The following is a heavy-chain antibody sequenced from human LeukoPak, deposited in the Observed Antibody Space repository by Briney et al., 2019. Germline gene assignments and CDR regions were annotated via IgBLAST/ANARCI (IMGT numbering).Heavy chain of an antibody. Sequence: PGGSLRLSCAVSGFTFSSYSMNWVRQAPGKGVERGSYISYSGSTIYYADSVKGGFTIPRDNAKNSLYLQMNSLRAEDTAVYYCASAGNSGYWGQGTLVTVSS. CDR2: ISYSGSTI. V-gene: IGHV3-48*01. CDR3: ASAGNSGY. CDR1: GFTFSSYS. J-gene: IGHJ4*02. D-gene: IGHD5-12*01.